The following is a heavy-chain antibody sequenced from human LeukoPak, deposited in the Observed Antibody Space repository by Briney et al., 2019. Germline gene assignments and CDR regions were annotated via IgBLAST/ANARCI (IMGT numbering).Heavy chain of an antibody. CDR1: GYAFTSYD. Sequence: ASVKVSCKASGYAFTSYDINWVRQATGQGLEWMGWMNPNSGNTGYAQKFQGRVTMTRNTSISTAYMELSSLRSEDTAVYYCARQGDCSSTSYYDYWGQGTLVTVSS. J-gene: IGHJ4*02. D-gene: IGHD2-2*01. CDR3: ARQGDCSSTSYYDY. CDR2: MNPNSGNT. V-gene: IGHV1-8*01.